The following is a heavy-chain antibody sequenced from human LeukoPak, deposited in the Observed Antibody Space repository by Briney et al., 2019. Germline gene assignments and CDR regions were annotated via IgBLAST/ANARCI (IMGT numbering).Heavy chain of an antibody. CDR1: GFTVSSNY. V-gene: IGHV3-53*01. CDR3: ALRILEAFDI. D-gene: IGHD3-16*01. CDR2: IYSGGST. Sequence: PGGSLRLSCAASGFTVSSNYMSWVCEAPGKGLEWVSVIYSGGSTYYADSVKGRFTISRDNSKNTLYLQMNSLRAEDTAVYYCALRILEAFDIWGQGTMVTVSS. J-gene: IGHJ3*02.